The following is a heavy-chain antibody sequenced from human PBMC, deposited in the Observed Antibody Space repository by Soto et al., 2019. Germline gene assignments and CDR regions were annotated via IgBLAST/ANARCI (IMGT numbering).Heavy chain of an antibody. Sequence: GSLRLSCAASGFTFSSYGMHWVRQAPGKGLEWVAVISYDGSNKYYADSVKGRFTISRDNSKNTLYLQMNSLRAEDTAVYYCAKDPTYYDFWSGYRKNYYYYYGIDVWGQGTTVTVYS. J-gene: IGHJ6*02. CDR2: ISYDGSNK. D-gene: IGHD3-3*01. CDR1: GFTFSSYG. CDR3: AKDPTYYDFWSGYRKNYYYYYGIDV. V-gene: IGHV3-30*18.